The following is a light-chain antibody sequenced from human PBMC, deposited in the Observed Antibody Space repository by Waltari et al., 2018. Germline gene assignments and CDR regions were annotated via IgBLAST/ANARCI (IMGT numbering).Light chain of an antibody. CDR1: QSVSRY. J-gene: IGKJ3*01. CDR2: DTF. CDR3: LHRSNWPPLFT. V-gene: IGKV3-11*01. Sequence: EIVLTQSPVTLSLSPGERATLSCRASQSVSRYLAWYQQKPGQAPRLLIYDTFSRASGIPARFSGSGSGTDFTLTTSSLEPEDFAVYYCLHRSNWPPLFTFGPGTKVDIK.